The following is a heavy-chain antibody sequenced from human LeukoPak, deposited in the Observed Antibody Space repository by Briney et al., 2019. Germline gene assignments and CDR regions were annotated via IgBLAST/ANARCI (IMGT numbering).Heavy chain of an antibody. V-gene: IGHV3-48*02. J-gene: IGHJ4*02. Sequence: GGSLRLSCAASGFTFCSYSMNWVRQAPGKGLEWVSHITASGTAMFYADSVKGRFTISRDNAKNSLYLQMNSLRDEDTAVYYCASSGSYRFDYWGQGTLVTVSS. CDR1: GFTFCSYS. D-gene: IGHD1-26*01. CDR2: ITASGTAM. CDR3: ASSGSYRFDY.